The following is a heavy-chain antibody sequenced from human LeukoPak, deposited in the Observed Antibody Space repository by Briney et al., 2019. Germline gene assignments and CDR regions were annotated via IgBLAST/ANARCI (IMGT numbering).Heavy chain of an antibody. Sequence: GGSLRLSCAASGFTFSDYILDWFRQAPGKGLEWVSYISSSGTTIYYADSVKGRFTISRDNAKNSLYLQMNSLRAEDTAVYYCAREGSSSSSYYYYMDVWGKGTTVTVSS. CDR1: GFTFSDYI. D-gene: IGHD6-6*01. CDR2: ISSSGTTI. CDR3: AREGSSSSSYYYYMDV. V-gene: IGHV3-11*01. J-gene: IGHJ6*03.